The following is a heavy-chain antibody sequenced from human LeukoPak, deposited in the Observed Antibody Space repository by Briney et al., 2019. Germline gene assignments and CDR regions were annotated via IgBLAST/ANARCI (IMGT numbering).Heavy chain of an antibody. Sequence: GGSLRLSCAGSGFTFDDYAMHWIRQPPGKGLQWVSLISGPGSVTHQADSVKGRFTISRDNSKNSLYLQMSSLRTEDTALYYCARGTGSGSYLLDYWGQGTLVTVSS. D-gene: IGHD6-6*01. V-gene: IGHV3-43*02. J-gene: IGHJ4*02. CDR2: ISGPGSVT. CDR1: GFTFDDYA. CDR3: ARGTGSGSYLLDY.